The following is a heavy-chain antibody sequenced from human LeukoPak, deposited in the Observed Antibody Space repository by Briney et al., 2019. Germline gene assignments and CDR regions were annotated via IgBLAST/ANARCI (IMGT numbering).Heavy chain of an antibody. CDR3: AREVYSGYHFDY. Sequence: SLRLSCAASGFTFSSYAMHWVRQAPGKGLEWVAVISYDGSNKYYADSVKGRFTISRDNSKNTLYLQMNSLRAEDTAVYYCAREVYSGYHFDYWGQGTLVTVSS. V-gene: IGHV3-30*04. CDR1: GFTFSSYA. D-gene: IGHD5-12*01. CDR2: ISYDGSNK. J-gene: IGHJ4*02.